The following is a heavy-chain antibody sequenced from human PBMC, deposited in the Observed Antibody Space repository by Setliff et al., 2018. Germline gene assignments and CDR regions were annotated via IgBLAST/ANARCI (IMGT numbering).Heavy chain of an antibody. Sequence: SETLSLTCTVSGGSISSYYWSWIRQPPWKGLEWIGDIYSSGSTNYNPSLKSRVTISLDTSKNLFSLNLSSVTAADTAVYYCAKTAHYYESSGYYYDPYFYYMDVWGKGTTVTVSS. V-gene: IGHV4-4*08. CDR1: GGSISSYY. CDR2: IYSSGST. D-gene: IGHD3-22*01. CDR3: AKTAHYYESSGYYYDPYFYYMDV. J-gene: IGHJ6*03.